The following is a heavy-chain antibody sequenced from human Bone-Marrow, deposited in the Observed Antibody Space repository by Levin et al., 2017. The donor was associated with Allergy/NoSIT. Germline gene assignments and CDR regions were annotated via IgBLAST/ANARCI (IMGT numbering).Heavy chain of an antibody. D-gene: IGHD4-17*01. CDR2: LSGSGANT. Sequence: SCAASGFTFSTYVMNWVRQAPGKGLEWVSTLSGSGANTYYADSVKGRFTISKDNSKNTLYLQMNSLRAEDTAVYYCARRAVTTVTASGAFDIWGQGTMVTVSS. CDR3: ARRAVTTVTASGAFDI. CDR1: GFTFSTYV. J-gene: IGHJ3*02. V-gene: IGHV3-23*01.